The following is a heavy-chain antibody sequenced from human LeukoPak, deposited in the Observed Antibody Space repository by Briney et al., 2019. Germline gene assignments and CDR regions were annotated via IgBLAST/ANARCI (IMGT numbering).Heavy chain of an antibody. CDR2: IYYSGST. CDR1: GGSISSYY. V-gene: IGHV4-59*01. D-gene: IGHD6-19*01. CDR3: ARELYSSGWYFDY. Sequence: SETLSLTCTVSGGSISSYYWSWIRQPPGKGLKWIGYIYYSGSTNYNPSLKSRVTISVDTSKNQFSLKLSSVTAADTAVYYCARELYSSGWYFDYWGQGTTVTVSS. J-gene: IGHJ4*03.